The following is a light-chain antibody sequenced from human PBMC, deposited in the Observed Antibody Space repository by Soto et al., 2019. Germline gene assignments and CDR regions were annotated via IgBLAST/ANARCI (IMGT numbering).Light chain of an antibody. V-gene: IGLV2-14*01. CDR3: YSYRSTTTLV. CDR2: EVR. CDR1: STDVGGYNY. Sequence: QSVLTQPASVSGSLGQSITISCTGTSTDVGGYNYVSWYQQYPGKAPKLLIYEVRNRPSGISNRFSGSKSGNTASLTISGLQPEDEANYFCYSYRSTTTLVFGTGTKVT. J-gene: IGLJ1*01.